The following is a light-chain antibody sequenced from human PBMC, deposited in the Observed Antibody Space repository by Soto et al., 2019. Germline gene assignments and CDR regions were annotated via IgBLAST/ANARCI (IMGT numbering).Light chain of an antibody. J-gene: IGKJ4*01. CDR3: QQYGSSPS. V-gene: IGKV3-20*01. CDR2: GAS. Sequence: EVVLTQSPGTLSLSPGERATLSCRASQSVSSSFLAWYQQKPGQSPRLLSDGASSRATGIPDRFSGSGSGTDFTLTISRLEPEGFAVYYCQQYGSSPSFGGGTKVEIK. CDR1: QSVSSSF.